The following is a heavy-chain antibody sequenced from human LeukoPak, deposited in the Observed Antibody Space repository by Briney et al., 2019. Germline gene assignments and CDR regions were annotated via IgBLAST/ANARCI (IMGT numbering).Heavy chain of an antibody. D-gene: IGHD2-2*01. CDR1: GYSFTSYW. V-gene: IGHV5-51*01. J-gene: IGHJ5*02. CDR3: ARIGVVPAAQLVLNWFDP. CDR2: IYPGDSDT. Sequence: PGESLKISCKGSGYSFTSYWIGWVRQMPGKGLEWMGIIYPGDSDTRYSPSFQGQVTISADKSISTAYLQWSSLKASDTAMYYCARIGVVPAAQLVLNWFDPWGQGTLVTVSS.